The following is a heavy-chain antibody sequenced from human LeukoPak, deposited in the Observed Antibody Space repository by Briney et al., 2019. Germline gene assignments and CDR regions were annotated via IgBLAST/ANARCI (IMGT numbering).Heavy chain of an antibody. J-gene: IGHJ6*04. CDR1: GFTFSTYE. D-gene: IGHD3-16*01. Sequence: GGSLRLSCAASGFTFSTYEMNWVRQAPGKGLEGVSDISSSGSTISYADSVKGRFTISRDNAKNSLYLQMNSLRVDDTAVYYCAREGGGVRPYYYYNGMDVWGKGTTVTVSS. V-gene: IGHV3-48*03. CDR3: AREGGGVRPYYYYNGMDV. CDR2: ISSSGSTI.